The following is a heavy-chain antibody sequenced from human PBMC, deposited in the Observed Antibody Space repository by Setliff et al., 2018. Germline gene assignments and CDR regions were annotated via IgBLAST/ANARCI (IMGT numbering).Heavy chain of an antibody. CDR1: GGTFSDYY. V-gene: IGHV3-33*08. D-gene: IGHD2-15*01. CDR3: ARTCSGNGCYAGLES. Sequence: LSLTCAAYGGTFSDYYWTWIRQAPGKGLEWVAVIWDDGGNKYHADSVKGRFTISRDNSKNTLYLQMNSLRPEDTAVYYCARTCSGNGCYAGLESWGQGTPVTVSS. J-gene: IGHJ4*02. CDR2: IWDDGGNK.